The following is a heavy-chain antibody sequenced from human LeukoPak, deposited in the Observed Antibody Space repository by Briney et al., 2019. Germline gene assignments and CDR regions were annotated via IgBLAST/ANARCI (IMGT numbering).Heavy chain of an antibody. V-gene: IGHV1-18*01. J-gene: IGHJ4*02. D-gene: IGHD1-26*01. CDR1: GYTFTSYG. Sequence: ASVKVSCKASGYTFTSYGISWVRQAPGQGLEWMGWISAYNGNTNYAQKLQGRLTINADGSTGTVYMELRSLRSEDTAVYFCARGPPPLYSGSYRPLDHWGQGTLVTVSS. CDR3: ARGPPPLYSGSYRPLDH. CDR2: ISAYNGNT.